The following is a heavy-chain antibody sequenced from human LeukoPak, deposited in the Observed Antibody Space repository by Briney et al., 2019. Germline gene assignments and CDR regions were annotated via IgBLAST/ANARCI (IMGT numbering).Heavy chain of an antibody. J-gene: IGHJ4*02. D-gene: IGHD6-19*01. CDR3: AKDIVVAGTGWYFDY. CDR1: GFTFSSYV. Sequence: GGSLRLSCAASGFTFSSYVMHWVRQAPGKGLEWVAFIRYDGNNKYYADSVKGRFTISRDNSKNTLYLQMNSLRAEDTAVYYCAKDIVVAGTGWYFDYWGQGTLVTVSS. CDR2: IRYDGNNK. V-gene: IGHV3-30*02.